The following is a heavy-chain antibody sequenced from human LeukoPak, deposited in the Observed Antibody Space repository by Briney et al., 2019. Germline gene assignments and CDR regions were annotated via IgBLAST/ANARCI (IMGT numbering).Heavy chain of an antibody. CDR2: INPNSGGT. CDR1: GYTLTGYY. Sequence: ASVKLFCNASGYTLTGYYMHWVPHAPPQGHESMGRINPNSGGTNYAQKFQGRDTITRDTSIRTAYMALSTLRSDHTVVYYCARVRDQLKDAFDIWGQGTMVTVSS. J-gene: IGHJ3*02. V-gene: IGHV1-2*05. D-gene: IGHD2-2*01. CDR3: ARVRDQLKDAFDI.